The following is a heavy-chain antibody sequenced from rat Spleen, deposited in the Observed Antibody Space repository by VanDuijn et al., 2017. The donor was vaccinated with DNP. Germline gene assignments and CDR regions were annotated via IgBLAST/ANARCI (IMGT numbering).Heavy chain of an antibody. CDR3: VRWNSGHFDY. D-gene: IGHD4-3*01. V-gene: IGHV5-22*01. Sequence: EVQLVESGGGLVQPGRSLKLSCAASGFTFSAYYMAWVRQAPAKGLEWVAYIGSPAYAPYYTDSVKGRFAISRDNAKSTLYLQMNSLRSEDMANYYCVRWNSGHFDYWGQGVMVTVSS. CDR1: GFTFSAYY. J-gene: IGHJ2*01. CDR2: IGSPAYAP.